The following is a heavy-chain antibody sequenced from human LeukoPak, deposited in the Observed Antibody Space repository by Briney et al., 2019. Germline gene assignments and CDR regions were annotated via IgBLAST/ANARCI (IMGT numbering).Heavy chain of an antibody. J-gene: IGHJ4*02. CDR1: GGSISSSNYY. D-gene: IGHD6-19*01. V-gene: IGHV4-39*07. Sequence: SETLSLTCTVSGGSISSSNYYWGWIRQPPGKGLEWIGNIYHSGSTYYNPSLKSRVSISIDTSKNQFSLKLSSVTAADTAVYYCARLPRLYSSVRTSGDFWGQGTLVTVSS. CDR3: ARLPRLYSSVRTSGDF. CDR2: IYHSGST.